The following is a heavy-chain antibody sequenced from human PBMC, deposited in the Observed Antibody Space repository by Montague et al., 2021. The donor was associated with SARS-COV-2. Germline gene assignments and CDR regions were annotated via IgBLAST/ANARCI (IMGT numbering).Heavy chain of an antibody. CDR2: LFRGGKP. J-gene: IGHJ6*02. V-gene: IGHV3-66*02. D-gene: IGHD3-16*01. Sequence: SLRLSCAAAGLTVSENYMSWVRQAPGKRLEWVSLLFRGGKPYYADSVKGRFTISRDGSNNILFLQMNSVRLEDTAVYFCAREEGGVGGVLEPLLYHGMDVWGQGTTVTVSS. CDR1: GLTVSENY. CDR3: AREEGGVGGVLEPLLYHGMDV.